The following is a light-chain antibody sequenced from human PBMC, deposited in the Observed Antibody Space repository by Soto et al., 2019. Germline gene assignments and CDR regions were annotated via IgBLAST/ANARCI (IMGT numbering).Light chain of an antibody. CDR3: QQYSSFPWT. V-gene: IGKV1-5*03. CDR1: QSIGSW. CDR2: KMS. Sequence: DIQMTQSPSTLSAFVGDRVTITCRASQSIGSWLAWYQQKAGEAPKLLIYKMSSLDSGVPSRFGGSGSGTEVTAVISSPPADDFATYYCQQYSSFPWTFGQGTKVEVK. J-gene: IGKJ1*01.